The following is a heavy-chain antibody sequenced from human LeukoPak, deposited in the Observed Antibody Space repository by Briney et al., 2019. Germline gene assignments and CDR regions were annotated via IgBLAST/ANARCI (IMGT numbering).Heavy chain of an antibody. CDR1: GFTFSNYW. CDR3: VKVSIAVAGSDY. D-gene: IGHD6-13*01. Sequence: PGGSLRLSCAASGFTFSNYWMTWVRQAPGKGLEWVANIKEDGSEKYYLDSVSGRFTISRDNAKNSPYLQMNSLRAEDTAVYYCVKVSIAVAGSDYWGQGTLVTVSS. J-gene: IGHJ4*02. V-gene: IGHV3-7*01. CDR2: IKEDGSEK.